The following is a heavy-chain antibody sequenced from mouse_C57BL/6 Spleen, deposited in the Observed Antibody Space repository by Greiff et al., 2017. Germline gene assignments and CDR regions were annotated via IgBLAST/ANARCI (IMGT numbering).Heavy chain of an antibody. CDR1: GYTFTSYW. CDR2: IYPGSGST. V-gene: IGHV1-55*01. D-gene: IGHD1-1*01. Sequence: QVQLQQPGAELVKPGASVKMSCKASGYTFTSYWITWVKQRPGQGLEWIGDIYPGSGSTNYNEKFKSKATLTVDKSSSTAYMQLSSLTSEDSAVYYCASRSIYYYGSSSYLDYWGQGTTLTVSS. J-gene: IGHJ2*01. CDR3: ASRSIYYYGSSSYLDY.